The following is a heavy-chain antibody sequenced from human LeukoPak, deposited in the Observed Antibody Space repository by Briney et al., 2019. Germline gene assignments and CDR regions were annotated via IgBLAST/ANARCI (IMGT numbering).Heavy chain of an antibody. CDR1: GYTLTELS. D-gene: IGHD3-9*01. J-gene: IGHJ4*02. CDR2: FDPEDGET. CDR3: ATRSRYFDWLLTDY. V-gene: IGHV1-24*01. Sequence: GASVKVSCKVSGYTLTELSMHWVRQAPGKGLEWMGGFDPEDGETIYAQKFQGRVTMTEDTSTDTAYMELSSLRSEDTAVYYCATRSRYFDWLLTDYWGQGTLVTVSS.